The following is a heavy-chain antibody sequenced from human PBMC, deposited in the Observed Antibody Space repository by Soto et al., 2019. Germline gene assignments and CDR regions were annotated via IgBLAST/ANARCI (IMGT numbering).Heavy chain of an antibody. D-gene: IGHD3-22*01. CDR3: ARPRYYDSSGYYSGME. J-gene: IGHJ4*02. Sequence: QLQLQESGPGLVKPSETLSLTCTVSGGSISSSSYYWGWIRQPPGKGLEWIGSIYYSGSTYYNPSLKSRVTISVDTSKNQFSLKLSSVTAADTAVYYCARPRYYDSSGYYSGMEWGQGTLVTVSS. CDR2: IYYSGST. V-gene: IGHV4-39*01. CDR1: GGSISSSSYY.